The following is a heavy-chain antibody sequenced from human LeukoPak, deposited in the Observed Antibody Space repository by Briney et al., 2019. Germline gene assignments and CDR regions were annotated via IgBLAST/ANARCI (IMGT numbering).Heavy chain of an antibody. CDR2: ISYDGSNK. J-gene: IGHJ5*02. CDR1: GFTFSSYA. D-gene: IGHD6-19*01. Sequence: GGSLRLSCAASGFTFSSYAMHWVRQAPGKGLEWVAVISYDGSNKYYADSVKGRFTISRDNAKNSLYLQMNSLRAEDTAVYYCARRVCIAVAGTCWFDPWGQGTLVTVSS. V-gene: IGHV3-30-3*01. CDR3: ARRVCIAVAGTCWFDP.